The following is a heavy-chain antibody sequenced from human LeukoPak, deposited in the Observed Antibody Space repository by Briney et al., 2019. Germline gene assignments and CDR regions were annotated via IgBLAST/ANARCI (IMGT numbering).Heavy chain of an antibody. CDR1: GFTFSSYG. CDR3: AKEIPGRNWFDP. CDR2: ISYDGSNK. V-gene: IGHV3-30*18. Sequence: GRSLRLSCAASGFTFSSYGMHWVRQAPGKGLEWVAVISYDGSNKYYADSVKGRFTISRDNSKNTLYLQMNSLRAEDTAAYYCAKEIPGRNWFDPWGQGTLVTVSS. J-gene: IGHJ5*02.